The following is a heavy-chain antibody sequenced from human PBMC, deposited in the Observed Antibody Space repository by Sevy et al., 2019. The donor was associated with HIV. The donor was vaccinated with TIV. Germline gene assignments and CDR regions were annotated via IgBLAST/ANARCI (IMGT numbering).Heavy chain of an antibody. D-gene: IGHD5-12*01. V-gene: IGHV3-23*01. Sequence: GGSLRLSCAASGFTFSRYAMNWVRQAPGKGLEWVSGISGSGGSGDKTNYADSVKGRFTISRDNAKNSLYLQMNSLRAEDTAVYYCAREVEMATTYFDYWGQGTLVTVSS. J-gene: IGHJ4*02. CDR1: GFTFSRYA. CDR2: ISGSGGSGDKT. CDR3: AREVEMATTYFDY.